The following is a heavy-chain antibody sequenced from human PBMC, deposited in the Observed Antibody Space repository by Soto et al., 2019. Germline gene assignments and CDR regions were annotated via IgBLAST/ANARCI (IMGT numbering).Heavy chain of an antibody. CDR3: AKDRTITMIVVTNAFDI. CDR2: ISGSGGST. V-gene: IGHV3-23*01. Sequence: GGSLRLSCAASGFTSSSYAMSWVRQAPEKGLEWVSGISGSGGSTYYADSVKGRFTISRDNSKNTLYLQMNSLRAEDTAVYYCAKDRTITMIVVTNAFDIWGRGKMVTGS. CDR1: GFTSSSYA. J-gene: IGHJ3*02. D-gene: IGHD3-22*01.